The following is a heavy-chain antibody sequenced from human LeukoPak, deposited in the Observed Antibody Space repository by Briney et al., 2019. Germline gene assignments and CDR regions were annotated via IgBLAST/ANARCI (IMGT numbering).Heavy chain of an antibody. J-gene: IGHJ4*02. CDR1: GDSISSGNYY. V-gene: IGHV4-61*02. D-gene: IGHD3-22*01. CDR3: ARGRDSRGYQFMGFDS. Sequence: SETLSLTCTVSGDSISSGNYYWSWIRQPAGKGLEWIGRIWADGAPTYRPSLKSRVTISVDTSKNQFSLRLSSVTAADTAVYYCARGRDSRGYQFMGFDSWGQGNLVTVSS. CDR2: IWADGAP.